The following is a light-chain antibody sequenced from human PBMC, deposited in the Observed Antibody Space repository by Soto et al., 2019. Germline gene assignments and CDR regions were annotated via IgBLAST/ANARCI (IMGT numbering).Light chain of an antibody. CDR1: SSDVGGYNY. V-gene: IGLV2-14*01. CDR3: SSYTTSSTVV. Sequence: QLVLTQPASVSGSPGQSITISCTGTSSDVGGYNYVSWYQQHPGKAPKLMIYDVSNRPSGVSTRFSGSKSGDTASLTISGLQAEDEADYYCSSYTTSSTVVFGGGTNSPS. J-gene: IGLJ2*01. CDR2: DVS.